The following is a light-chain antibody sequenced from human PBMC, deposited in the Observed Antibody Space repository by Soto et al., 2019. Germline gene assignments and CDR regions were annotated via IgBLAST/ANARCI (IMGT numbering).Light chain of an antibody. Sequence: EVALTQSPDTLSLSPGESAALSCRASQSLSRYFAWYQQTPGRAPRVLIYDASNRATGIPARFSGSGSGTDFTLTISSLEPEDFAVYYCQQRSNWLTFGGGTKVDIK. CDR3: QQRSNWLT. V-gene: IGKV3-11*01. CDR1: QSLSRY. CDR2: DAS. J-gene: IGKJ4*01.